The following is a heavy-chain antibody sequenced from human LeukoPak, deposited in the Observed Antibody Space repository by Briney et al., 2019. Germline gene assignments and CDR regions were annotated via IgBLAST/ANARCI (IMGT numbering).Heavy chain of an antibody. D-gene: IGHD7-27*01. V-gene: IGHV4-59*01. J-gene: IGHJ4*02. CDR2: IYYSGST. Sequence: SETLSLTCTVSGGSISSYYWSWIRQPPGKGLEWIGYIYYSGSTNYNPSLKSRVTISVDTSKNQFSLKLSSVTAADTAVYYCARDLGFWGQGTLVTVSS. CDR3: ARDLGF. CDR1: GGSISSYY.